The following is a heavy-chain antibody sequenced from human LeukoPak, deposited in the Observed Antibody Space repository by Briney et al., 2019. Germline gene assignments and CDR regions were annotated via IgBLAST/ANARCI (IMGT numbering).Heavy chain of an antibody. CDR2: INWNGGRT. V-gene: IGHV3-20*04. CDR3: ARDQYYYDSSGYYREYFQH. D-gene: IGHD3-22*01. Sequence: RPGGSLRLSCAASGFTFDDYGMSWVRQAPGKGLEWVSGINWNGGRTGYADSVKGRFTISRDNAKNSPYLQMNSLRAEDTALYYCARDQYYYDSSGYYREYFQHWGQGTLVTVSS. CDR1: GFTFDDYG. J-gene: IGHJ1*01.